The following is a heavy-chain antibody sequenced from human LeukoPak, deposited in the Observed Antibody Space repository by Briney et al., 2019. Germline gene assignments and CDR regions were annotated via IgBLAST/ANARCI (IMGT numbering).Heavy chain of an antibody. D-gene: IGHD5-24*01. CDR1: GFTFSSYE. J-gene: IGHJ5*02. CDR3: ARDRPRWLQSTRFDP. Sequence: GGSLRLSCAASGFTFSSYEMNWVRQAPGKGLEWVSYISSSGSTIYYADSVKGRFTISRDNAKNSLYLQMNSLRAEDTAVYYCARDRPRWLQSTRFDPWGQGTLVTVSS. V-gene: IGHV3-48*03. CDR2: ISSSGSTI.